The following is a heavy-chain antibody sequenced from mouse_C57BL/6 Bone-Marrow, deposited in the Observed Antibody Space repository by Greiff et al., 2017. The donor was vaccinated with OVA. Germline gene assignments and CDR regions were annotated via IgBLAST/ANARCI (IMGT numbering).Heavy chain of an antibody. V-gene: IGHV1-64*01. CDR1: GYTFTSYW. CDR2: IHPNSGST. D-gene: IGHD4-1*01. CDR3: ARYETGTYDWYFDV. Sequence: QVQLQQPGAELVKPGASVKLSCKASGYTFTSYWMHWVKQRPGQGLEWIGMIHPNSGSTNYNEKFKSKATLTVDKSSSTAYMQLSSQTSEDSAVYYCARYETGTYDWYFDVWGTGTTVTVSA. J-gene: IGHJ1*03.